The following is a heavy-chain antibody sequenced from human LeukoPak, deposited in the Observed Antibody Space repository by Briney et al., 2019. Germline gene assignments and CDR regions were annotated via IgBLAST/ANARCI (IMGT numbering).Heavy chain of an antibody. J-gene: IGHJ4*02. CDR1: GGSISSSSYY. CDR2: IYYSGST. D-gene: IGHD2-2*01. Sequence: PSETLSLTCTVSGGSISSSSYYWGWIRQPPGKGLEWIGSIYYSGSTYYNPSLKSRVTISVGTSKNQFSLKLSSVTAADTAVYYCARHIEYQLLPTSDFDYWGQGTLVTVSS. V-gene: IGHV4-39*01. CDR3: ARHIEYQLLPTSDFDY.